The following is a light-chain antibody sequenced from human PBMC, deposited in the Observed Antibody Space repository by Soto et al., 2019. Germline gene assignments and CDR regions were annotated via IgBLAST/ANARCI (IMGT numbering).Light chain of an antibody. CDR1: QGINTY. CDR2: AAS. Sequence: DIQMTQSPSSLSVSAGDRVTITCRASQGINTYLNWYQQKPGKAPKLLIYAASNLQSGVPSRFSGSGSETDFTLTISSLQPEDFATYSCQQSYTTTWTFGQGTKVEIQ. V-gene: IGKV1-39*01. J-gene: IGKJ1*01. CDR3: QQSYTTTWT.